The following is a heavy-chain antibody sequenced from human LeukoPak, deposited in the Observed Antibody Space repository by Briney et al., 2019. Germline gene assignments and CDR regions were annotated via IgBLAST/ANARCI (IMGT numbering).Heavy chain of an antibody. CDR2: ISLNDGST. V-gene: IGHV3-23*01. CDR1: GFTFRSYA. CDR3: ARDVGRDGYNSYFDL. D-gene: IGHD5-24*01. Sequence: PGGSLRLSCTASGFTFRSYAMNWVRQAPGKGLEWVPVISLNDGSTYYADSVKGRFTIYRDNSKNTVYFQMNSLRAEDTAVYYCARDVGRDGYNSYFDLWGRGTLVTVSS. J-gene: IGHJ2*01.